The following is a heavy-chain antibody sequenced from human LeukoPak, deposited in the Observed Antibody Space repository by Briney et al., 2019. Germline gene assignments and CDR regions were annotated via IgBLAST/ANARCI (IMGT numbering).Heavy chain of an antibody. J-gene: IGHJ4*02. D-gene: IGHD5-24*01. V-gene: IGHV4-59*08. CDR1: GGSISTYY. CDR3: ARHRSGWLQSSFDY. Sequence: PSETLSLTCTVSGGSISTYYWSWIRQPPGKGLEYIGYIYDSGSTNYNPSLKSRVTMSVDTSKQQFSLKLSSVTAADTAVYYCARHRSGWLQSSFDYWGQGTLVTVSS. CDR2: IYDSGST.